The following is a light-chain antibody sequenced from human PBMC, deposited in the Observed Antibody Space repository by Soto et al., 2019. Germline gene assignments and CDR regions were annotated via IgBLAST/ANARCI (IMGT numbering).Light chain of an antibody. V-gene: IGLV2-14*01. CDR2: EVS. CDR3: ISYTTSSTSYV. Sequence: QSALTQPASVSGSPGQSITISCTGTSSDVGLYNYVYWYQQYPGKAPKLMIFEVSNRPSWVSNRFSGSKSGNTASLTISGLQAEDEADYYCISYTTSSTSYVFGTGTKLTVL. J-gene: IGLJ1*01. CDR1: SSDVGLYNY.